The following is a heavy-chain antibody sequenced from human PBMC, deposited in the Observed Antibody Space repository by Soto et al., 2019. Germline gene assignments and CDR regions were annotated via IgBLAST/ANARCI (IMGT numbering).Heavy chain of an antibody. J-gene: IGHJ4*01. Sequence: QVQLQESGPGLVKPSQTLSLTCTVSGGSISSADYYWSWIRQPPGKGLEWIGYFHSSGATYKDPSLKSRVTISVDTSKNQISLKLDSVTAADTAVYYCASIWFGDFDYWGHGTPVTVSS. CDR1: GGSISSADYY. D-gene: IGHD3-10*01. V-gene: IGHV4-30-4*01. CDR2: FHSSGAT. CDR3: ASIWFGDFDY.